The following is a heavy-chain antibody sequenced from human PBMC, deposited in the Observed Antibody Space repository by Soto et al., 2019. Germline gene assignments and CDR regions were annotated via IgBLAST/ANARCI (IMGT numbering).Heavy chain of an antibody. CDR2: IIPMFGTT. CDR3: ARGDDILTGSNWFDP. CDR1: GGTFSSYT. J-gene: IGHJ5*02. D-gene: IGHD3-9*01. Sequence: QVQLVQSGAEVKKPGSSVKVSCKASGGTFSSYTISWVRQAPGQGLEWMGGIIPMFGTTNYAQKFQGRVTITADESTSTACMELFSLRSEDTAVYYSARGDDILTGSNWFDPWGQGTLLTVSS. V-gene: IGHV1-69*01.